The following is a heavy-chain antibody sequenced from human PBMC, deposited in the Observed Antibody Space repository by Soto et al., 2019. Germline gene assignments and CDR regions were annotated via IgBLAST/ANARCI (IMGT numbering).Heavy chain of an antibody. CDR3: ARDSNGGMDV. Sequence: SVKVSCKSFGGTFSSYAISWVRQAPGQGLEWMGGIIPILGIANYAQKFQGRVTITADKSTSTAYMELSSLRSEDTAVYYCARDSNGGMDVWGQGTTVTVSS. V-gene: IGHV1-69*10. CDR2: IIPILGIA. J-gene: IGHJ6*02. CDR1: GGTFSSYA.